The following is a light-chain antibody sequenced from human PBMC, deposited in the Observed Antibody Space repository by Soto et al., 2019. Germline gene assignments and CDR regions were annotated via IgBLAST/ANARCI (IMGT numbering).Light chain of an antibody. J-gene: IGKJ3*01. CDR3: QQYDSSPSFT. CDR1: QSVSSSY. Sequence: EIVLTQSPGTLSLSPGERATLSCRASQSVSSSYLAWCQQRPGQAPRLLIYGASGRATGIPDRFSGSGSGTDFTLTISRLEPEDFAVYYCQQYDSSPSFTFGPGTKVDIK. CDR2: GAS. V-gene: IGKV3-20*01.